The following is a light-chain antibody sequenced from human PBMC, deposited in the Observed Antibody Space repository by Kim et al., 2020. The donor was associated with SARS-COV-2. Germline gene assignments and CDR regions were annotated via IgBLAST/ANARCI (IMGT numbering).Light chain of an antibody. J-gene: IGKJ2*01. Sequence: RATLNCKSGQSVLETSKNKNYLTWYQQKPGQAPKLLISWASTRESGVPDRFSGSGSETDFTLSISSLQAEDVAVYYCHQYYSSPYTFGQGTKLEI. CDR3: HQYYSSPYT. CDR2: WAS. CDR1: QSVLETSKNKNY. V-gene: IGKV4-1*01.